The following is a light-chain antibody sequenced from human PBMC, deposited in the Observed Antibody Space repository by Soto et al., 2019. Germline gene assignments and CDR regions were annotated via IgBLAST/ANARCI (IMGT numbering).Light chain of an antibody. CDR1: QGISSY. V-gene: IGKV1D-8*03. J-gene: IGKJ1*01. CDR2: DAS. CDR3: QHYNSYGT. Sequence: VIWMTHSPSLLSASTGDRVTISCRMSQGISSYLAWYQQKPGKAPNLLIYDASNLESGVPSRFSGSGSGTEFTLTISSVQPDDFASYYCQHYNSYGTFGQGTKVDIK.